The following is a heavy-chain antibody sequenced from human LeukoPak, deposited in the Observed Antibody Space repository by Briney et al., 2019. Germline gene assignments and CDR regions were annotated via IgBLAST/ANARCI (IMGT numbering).Heavy chain of an antibody. CDR3: AKDSNYYDSSGYYYKPYYFDY. CDR1: GFTFSSYG. J-gene: IGHJ4*02. Sequence: GRSLRLSCAASGFTFSSYGMHWVRQAPGKGLEWVAVISYDGSNKYYADSVKGRFTISRDNSKNTLYLQMNSLRAEDTAVYYCAKDSNYYDSSGYYYKPYYFDYWGQGTLVTVSS. V-gene: IGHV3-30*18. CDR2: ISYDGSNK. D-gene: IGHD3-22*01.